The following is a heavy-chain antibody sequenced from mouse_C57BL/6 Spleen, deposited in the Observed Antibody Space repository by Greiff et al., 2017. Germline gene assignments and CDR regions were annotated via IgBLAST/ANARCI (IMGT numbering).Heavy chain of an antibody. D-gene: IGHD2-2*01. CDR2: INPTNGGT. J-gene: IGHJ3*01. Sequence: EVQLQQSGPELVKPGASVKIPCKASGYTFTDYNMDWVKQSHGKSLEWIGDINPTNGGTIYNQKFKGKATLTVDKSSSTAYMELRSLTSEDTAVYYCASIYYGSSGLAYWGQGTLVTVSA. CDR3: ASIYYGSSGLAY. CDR1: GYTFTDYN. V-gene: IGHV1-18*01.